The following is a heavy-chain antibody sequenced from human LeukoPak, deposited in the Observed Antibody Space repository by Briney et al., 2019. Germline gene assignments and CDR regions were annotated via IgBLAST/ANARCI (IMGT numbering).Heavy chain of an antibody. CDR1: GFTFSTYN. J-gene: IGHJ4*02. D-gene: IGHD3-22*01. Sequence: GGSLRLSCAASGFTFSTYNMNWVRHAPGKGLEWVSYISSSSSTIYYADSVKGRFTISRDNARNSLYLQMNSLRAEDTAVYYCANLPRPLYYDSSGYPPDYWGQGTLVTVSS. CDR2: ISSSSSTI. CDR3: ANLPRPLYYDSSGYPPDY. V-gene: IGHV3-48*01.